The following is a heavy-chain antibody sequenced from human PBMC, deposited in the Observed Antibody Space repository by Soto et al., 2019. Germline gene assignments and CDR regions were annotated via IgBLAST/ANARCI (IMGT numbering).Heavy chain of an antibody. CDR1: GFSLSSTGVA. J-gene: IGHJ4*02. V-gene: IGHV2-5*02. CDR3: AHAGYSDKKWRLDY. D-gene: IGHD5-12*01. CDR2: IYGDDDK. Sequence: QITLEESGPTLVKPTQTLTLTCTFSGFSLSSTGVAVGWIRQPPGKALEWLALIYGDDDKRYSPSLKTRLTIXKXIXXNKVVLTMTNMDPVDTATYYCAHAGYSDKKWRLDYWGQGTLGTVSS.